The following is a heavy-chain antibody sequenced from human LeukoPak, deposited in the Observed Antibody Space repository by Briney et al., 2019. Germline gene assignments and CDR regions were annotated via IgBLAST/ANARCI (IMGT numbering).Heavy chain of an antibody. CDR3: AKVAGGRQIDY. J-gene: IGHJ4*02. V-gene: IGHV3-7*03. D-gene: IGHD2-15*01. Sequence: GGSLRLSCAASGFTFSNYWMSWVRQAPGKGLEWVANIKQDGSEKYYVDSVKGRFTISRDNAKNSLYLQMNSLRAEDTAVYYCAKVAGGRQIDYWGQGTLVTVSS. CDR2: IKQDGSEK. CDR1: GFTFSNYW.